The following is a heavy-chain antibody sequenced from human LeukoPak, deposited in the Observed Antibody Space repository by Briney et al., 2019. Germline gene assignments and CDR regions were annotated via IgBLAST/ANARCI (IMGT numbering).Heavy chain of an antibody. Sequence: GASVTVSCKASGYTFTKYGVTWVRQAPGQGLEWMGRISGYNGNINYAQKLQGRVIMTIDTSTSTVYMELRSLRSDDTAVYYCARWVYYDLLTGFSSDYGMDVWGQGTTVTVSS. J-gene: IGHJ6*02. V-gene: IGHV1-18*01. CDR2: ISGYNGNI. D-gene: IGHD3-9*01. CDR1: GYTFTKYG. CDR3: ARWVYYDLLTGFSSDYGMDV.